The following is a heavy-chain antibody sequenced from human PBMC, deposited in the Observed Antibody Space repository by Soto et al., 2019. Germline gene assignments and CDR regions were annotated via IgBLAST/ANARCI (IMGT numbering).Heavy chain of an antibody. CDR2: IIPIFGTA. V-gene: IGHV1-69*01. CDR1: GGTFSSYA. D-gene: IGHD3-10*01. Sequence: QVQLVQSGAEVKKPGSSVKVSCKASGGTFSSYAISWVRQAPGQGLEWMGGIIPIFGTANYAQKCQGRVTITADESTSTAYMELSSLRSEDTAVYYCARGEGSGSYYRYYYYGMDVWGQGTTVTVSS. J-gene: IGHJ6*02. CDR3: ARGEGSGSYYRYYYYGMDV.